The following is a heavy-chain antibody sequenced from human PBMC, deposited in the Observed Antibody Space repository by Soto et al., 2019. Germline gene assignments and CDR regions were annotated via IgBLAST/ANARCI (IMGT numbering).Heavy chain of an antibody. V-gene: IGHV3-74*01. D-gene: IGHD3-22*01. CDR1: GFTFSSYW. Sequence: GGSLRLSCAASGFTFSSYWMHWVRQAPGKGLVWVSRINGDGSSTNYADSVKGRFTISRDNAKNTLYLQMNSLRAEDTAVYYCAKEGKGYYDSSGYGYYYYGMDVWGQGTTVTVSS. CDR3: AKEGKGYYDSSGYGYYYYGMDV. CDR2: INGDGSST. J-gene: IGHJ6*02.